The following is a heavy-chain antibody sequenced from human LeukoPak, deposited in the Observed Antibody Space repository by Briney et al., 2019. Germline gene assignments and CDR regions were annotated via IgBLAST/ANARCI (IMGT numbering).Heavy chain of an antibody. CDR3: ARDATRLAWYFDY. D-gene: IGHD4-17*01. CDR2: MNPNSGNT. CDR1: GYTFTSYD. Sequence: GASVKVSCKASGYTFTSYDINWVRQATGQGLEWMGWMNPNSGNTGYAQKFQGRVTMTRNTSISTAYMELSSLRSEDTAVYYCARDATRLAWYFDYWGQGTLVTVSS. V-gene: IGHV1-8*01. J-gene: IGHJ4*02.